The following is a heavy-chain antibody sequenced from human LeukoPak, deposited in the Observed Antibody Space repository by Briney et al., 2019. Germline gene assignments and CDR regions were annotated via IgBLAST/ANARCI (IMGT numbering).Heavy chain of an antibody. CDR1: GFTFSSYW. CDR3: ARGRLGYCSSTSCYGGIDY. D-gene: IGHD2-2*01. Sequence: GGSLRLSCAASGFTFSSYWMSWVRQAPGKGLEWVANIKQDGSEKYYVDSVKGRFTISRDNAKNSLYLQMNSLRAEDTAVYYCARGRLGYCSSTSCYGGIDYWGQGTLVTVSS. V-gene: IGHV3-7*04. CDR2: IKQDGSEK. J-gene: IGHJ4*02.